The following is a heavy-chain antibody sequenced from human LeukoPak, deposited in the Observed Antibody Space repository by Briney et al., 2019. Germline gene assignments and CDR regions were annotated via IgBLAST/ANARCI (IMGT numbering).Heavy chain of an antibody. Sequence: GSLKLSCAASGFTFDDYGMNWVRQAPGKGLEWVAGINWNGGSTGYTDSVKGRFTISRDNAKNSLFLQMNSLRAEDTAFYHCARDRCSSTTCYNTPNWFDPWGQGTLVIVSS. CDR1: GFTFDDYG. J-gene: IGHJ5*02. V-gene: IGHV3-20*01. D-gene: IGHD2-2*02. CDR3: ARDRCSSTTCYNTPNWFDP. CDR2: INWNGGST.